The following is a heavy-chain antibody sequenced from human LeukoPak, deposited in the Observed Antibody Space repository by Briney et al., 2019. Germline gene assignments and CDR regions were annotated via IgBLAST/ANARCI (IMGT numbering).Heavy chain of an antibody. V-gene: IGHV4-39*07. CDR1: GGSISSSSYY. CDR2: IYYSGST. J-gene: IGHJ4*02. CDR3: ARDPGYSSGWTGNYFDY. Sequence: PSENLSLTCTVSGGSISSSSYYWGWIRQPPGKGLEWIGSIYYSGSTYYNPSLKSRVTISVDTSKNQFSLKLSSVTAADTAVYYCARDPGYSSGWTGNYFDYWGQGTLVTVSS. D-gene: IGHD6-19*01.